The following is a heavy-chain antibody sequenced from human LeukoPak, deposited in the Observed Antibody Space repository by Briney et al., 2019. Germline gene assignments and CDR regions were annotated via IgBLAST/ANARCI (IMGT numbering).Heavy chain of an antibody. CDR1: GFTFSDQY. D-gene: IGHD6-13*01. Sequence: PGGSLRLSCAASGFTFSDQYMDWVRQTPGKGLEWVGRNREKASGHTTEYAASVKGRFSISRDDSKNSVHLQMNSLKTEDTAVYYCASDCPNSRRWLGCAWAQGTTVRLSS. V-gene: IGHV3-72*01. CDR2: NREKASGHTT. CDR3: ASDCPNSRRWLGCA. J-gene: IGHJ6*02.